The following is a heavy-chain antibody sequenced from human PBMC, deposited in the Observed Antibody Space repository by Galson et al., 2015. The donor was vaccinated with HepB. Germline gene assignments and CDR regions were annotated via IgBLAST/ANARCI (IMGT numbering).Heavy chain of an antibody. V-gene: IGHV3-11*01. CDR3: ATYDRGAFHL. CDR1: GFTFSDYY. CDR2: ITSTSRTV. Sequence: GFTFSDYYMRWIRPAPGTGLEWISYITSTSRTVWYADSVKGRFTISRDNAGDSLFLEINSLRVDDTAVYYCATYDRGAFHLWGQGTTATVS. D-gene: IGHD3-3*01. J-gene: IGHJ3*01.